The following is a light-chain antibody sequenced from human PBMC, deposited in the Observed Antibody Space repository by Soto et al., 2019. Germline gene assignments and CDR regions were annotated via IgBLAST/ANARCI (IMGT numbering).Light chain of an antibody. V-gene: IGLV2-23*02. Sequence: TEPGWVTGSLSVSIAISSTGTSSNVGSYKLVSWYQQHPGKAPKLMIFEVNKRPSGVSNRFSGSKSGNTASLTISGLKVEDEADYYCCSSGCSPLYVFGTGTKVTVL. CDR2: EVN. CDR3: CSSGCSPLYV. CDR1: SSNVGSYKL. J-gene: IGLJ1*01.